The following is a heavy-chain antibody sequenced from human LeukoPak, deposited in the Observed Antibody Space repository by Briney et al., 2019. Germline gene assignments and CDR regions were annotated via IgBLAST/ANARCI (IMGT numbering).Heavy chain of an antibody. CDR1: GGSISSSSYY. Sequence: PSETLSLTCTVSGGSISSSSYYWGWIRQPPGKGLEWIGSIYYSGSTYYNPSLKSRVTISVDTSKNQFSLKLSSVTAADTAVYYCARDRAWRGSGCDYWAQGTLVTVSS. CDR2: IYYSGST. D-gene: IGHD6-19*01. J-gene: IGHJ4*02. CDR3: ARDRAWRGSGCDY. V-gene: IGHV4-39*07.